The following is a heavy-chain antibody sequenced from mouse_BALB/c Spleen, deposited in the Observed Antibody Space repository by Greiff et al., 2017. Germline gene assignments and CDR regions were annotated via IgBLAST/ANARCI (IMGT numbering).Heavy chain of an antibody. D-gene: IGHD2-2*01. CDR2: ISYDGSN. V-gene: IGHV3-6*02. J-gene: IGHJ3*01. CDR3: ARVYYGYDEETWFAY. CDR1: GYSITSGYY. Sequence: EVKLVESGPGLVKPSQSLSLTCSVTGYSITSGYYWNWIRQFPGNKLEWMGYISYDGSNNYNPSLKNRISITRDTSKNQFFLKLNSVTTEDTATYYCARVYYGYDEETWFAYWGQGTLVTVSA.